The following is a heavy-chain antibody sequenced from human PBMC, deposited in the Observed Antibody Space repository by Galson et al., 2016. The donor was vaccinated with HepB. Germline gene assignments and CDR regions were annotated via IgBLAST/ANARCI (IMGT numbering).Heavy chain of an antibody. Sequence: SLRLSCAASGFTFDDYAMQWVRQAPGKGLEWVSGISWNSVTIAYADSVKGRFTISRDNAKNSLYLQMNSLRAEDTALYYGAKDMALAVVGFFDYWGQGTLVTVSS. J-gene: IGHJ4*02. CDR2: ISWNSVTI. V-gene: IGHV3-9*01. CDR1: GFTFDDYA. D-gene: IGHD6-19*01. CDR3: AKDMALAVVGFFDY.